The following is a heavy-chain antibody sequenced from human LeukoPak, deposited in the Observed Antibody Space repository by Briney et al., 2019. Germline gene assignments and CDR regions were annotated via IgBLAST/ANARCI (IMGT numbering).Heavy chain of an antibody. CDR2: IYYSGST. CDR3: ARQGYADFSSRPFDY. D-gene: IGHD4-17*01. Sequence: SETLSLTCTVSGGSISSSSHYWGWIRQPPGKGLEWIGSIYYSGSTYYNPSLKSRVTISVDTSKNQFSLKLSSVTAADTAMYFCARQGYADFSSRPFDYWGQGTLVTVSS. J-gene: IGHJ4*02. V-gene: IGHV4-39*01. CDR1: GGSISSSSHY.